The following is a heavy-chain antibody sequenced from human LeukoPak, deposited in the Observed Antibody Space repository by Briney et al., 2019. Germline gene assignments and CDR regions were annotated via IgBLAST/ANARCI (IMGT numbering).Heavy chain of an antibody. D-gene: IGHD3-3*01. V-gene: IGHV3-7*01. J-gene: IGHJ4*02. CDR3: ARDGITIFGVVIDYFDY. CDR1: GFAFSSYW. CDR2: IKQDGSEK. Sequence: GGSLRLSCAASGFAFSSYWMSWVRQAPGKGLEWVANIKQDGSEKYYVDSVKGRFTISRDNAKNSLYLQMNSLRAEDTAVYYCARDGITIFGVVIDYFDYWGQGTLVTVSS.